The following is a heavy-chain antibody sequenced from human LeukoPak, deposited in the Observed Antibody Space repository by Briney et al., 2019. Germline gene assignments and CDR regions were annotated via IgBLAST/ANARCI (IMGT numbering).Heavy chain of an antibody. CDR3: ARDLFYCSGGSCYSGEYYYYYMDV. V-gene: IGHV1-46*01. CDR1: GYTFTSYY. D-gene: IGHD2-15*01. Sequence: ASVKVSCKASGYTFTSYYMHWVRQAPGQGLEWMGIINPSGGSTSYAQKFQGRVTMTRDMSTSTVYMELSSLRSEDTAVYYCARDLFYCSGGSCYSGEYYYYYMDVWGKGTTVTVSS. J-gene: IGHJ6*03. CDR2: INPSGGST.